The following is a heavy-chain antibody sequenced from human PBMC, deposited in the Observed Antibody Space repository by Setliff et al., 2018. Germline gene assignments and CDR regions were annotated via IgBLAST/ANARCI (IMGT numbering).Heavy chain of an antibody. J-gene: IGHJ4*02. CDR3: AKSSGSSSATNLEY. V-gene: IGHV3-23*01. D-gene: IGHD3-10*01. Sequence: PGGSLRLSCTTSGFTFFSYTMNWVRQAPGKGLEWVSAITDDGDTTHYAGSVKGRFTIDRDNTNSKLYLQMNSLRVEDTALYYCAKSSGSSSATNLEYLGPGTLVTSPQ. CDR1: GFTFFSYT. CDR2: ITDDGDTT.